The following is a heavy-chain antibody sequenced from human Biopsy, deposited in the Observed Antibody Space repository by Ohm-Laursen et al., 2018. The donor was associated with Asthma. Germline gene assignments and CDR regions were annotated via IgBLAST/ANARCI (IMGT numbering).Heavy chain of an antibody. CDR3: ARASVAASSNWFDP. CDR1: GAPIKTDDHY. J-gene: IGHJ5*02. CDR2: IPYSGST. D-gene: IGHD6-19*01. V-gene: IGHV4-30-4*01. Sequence: PSPPLPVSGAPIKTDDHYWSWLRQPPGKGLGWFGVIPYSGSTSYNPSLKGGVTISVDTFKNQFSLKLSSVTAADTAVYYCARASVAASSNWFDPWGQGTLVTVSS.